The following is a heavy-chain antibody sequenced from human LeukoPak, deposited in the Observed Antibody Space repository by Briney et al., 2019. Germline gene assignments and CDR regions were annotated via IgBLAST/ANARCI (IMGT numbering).Heavy chain of an antibody. J-gene: IGHJ4*02. CDR1: GGSISSYY. D-gene: IGHD5-24*01. Sequence: SETLSLTCTVSGGSISSYYWSWVRQPPGKGLEWIGYIYYSGSTNYNPSLKSRVTISVDTSKNQFSLKLSSVTAADTAVYYCARAAREMATTPDFDYWGQGTLVTVSS. CDR3: ARAAREMATTPDFDY. CDR2: IYYSGST. V-gene: IGHV4-59*01.